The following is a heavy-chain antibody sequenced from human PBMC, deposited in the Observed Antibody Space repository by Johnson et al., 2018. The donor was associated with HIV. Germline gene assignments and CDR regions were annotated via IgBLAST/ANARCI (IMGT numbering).Heavy chain of an antibody. CDR1: GFTFSSYA. D-gene: IGHD6-13*01. Sequence: QVQLVESGGGVVQPGRSLRLSCAASGFTFSSYALHWVRQAPGKGLEWVALISYDGSNKNYADSVKGRLTISRDNSKNTLYLQMNSLRAEDTAVYYCAFEEPYSAAAGPCGALWG. CDR2: ISYDGSNK. J-gene: IGHJ2*01. CDR3: AFEEPYSAAAGPCGAL. V-gene: IGHV3-30-3*02.